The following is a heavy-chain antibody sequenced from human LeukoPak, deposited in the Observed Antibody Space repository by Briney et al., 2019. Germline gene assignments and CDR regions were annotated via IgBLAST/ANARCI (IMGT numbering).Heavy chain of an antibody. CDR2: IYSGGST. D-gene: IGHD5-24*01. CDR3: ARDLGEMATNEQTRSDY. Sequence: PGGSLRLSCAASGFTVSSNDMSSVRQAPGKGLEWVSVIYSGGSTYYADSVKGRFTISRDNSKNTLYLQMNSLRAEDTAVYYCARDLGEMATNEQTRSDYWGQGTPVTVSS. CDR1: GFTVSSND. V-gene: IGHV3-66*01. J-gene: IGHJ4*02.